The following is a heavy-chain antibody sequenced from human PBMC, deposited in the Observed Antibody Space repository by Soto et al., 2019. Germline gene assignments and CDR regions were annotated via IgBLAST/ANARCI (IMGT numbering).Heavy chain of an antibody. CDR2: ISFDGSNE. D-gene: IGHD4-17*01. CDR1: GFTFSNYA. Sequence: GGSLRLSCAASGFTFSNYAMHWVRQAPGKGLEWVAIISFDGSNEHYADSVQGRFTISRDNSENTLYLQMNSLRADDTAVYYCARPAATVIFYSGMDVWGQGTTVTVSS. J-gene: IGHJ6*02. V-gene: IGHV3-30-3*01. CDR3: ARPAATVIFYSGMDV.